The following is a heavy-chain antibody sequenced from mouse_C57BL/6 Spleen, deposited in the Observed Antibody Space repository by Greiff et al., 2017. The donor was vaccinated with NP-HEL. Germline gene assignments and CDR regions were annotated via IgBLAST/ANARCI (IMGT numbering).Heavy chain of an antibody. CDR3: ARREYYGSSYYAMDY. V-gene: IGHV1-81*01. J-gene: IGHJ4*01. CDR1: GYTFTSYG. CDR2: IYPRSGNT. D-gene: IGHD1-1*01. Sequence: QVQLQQSGAELVRPGASVKLSCKASGYTFTSYGISWVKQRTGQGLEWIGEIYPRSGNTYYNEKFKGKATLTADKSSSTAYMELRSLTSEDSAVYVCARREYYGSSYYAMDYWGQGTSVTVSS.